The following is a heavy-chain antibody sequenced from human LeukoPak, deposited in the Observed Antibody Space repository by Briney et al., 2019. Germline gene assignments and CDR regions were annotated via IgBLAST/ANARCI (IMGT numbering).Heavy chain of an antibody. CDR2: IYSGGST. D-gene: IGHD6-19*01. Sequence: GGSLRLSCAAPGFTVSSNYMSWVRQAPGKGLEWVSVIYSGGSTYYADSVKGRFTISRDNSKNTLYLQMNSLRAEDTAVYYCASQQRSSSGPAPFDYWGQGTLVTVSS. V-gene: IGHV3-53*01. CDR1: GFTVSSNY. J-gene: IGHJ4*02. CDR3: ASQQRSSSGPAPFDY.